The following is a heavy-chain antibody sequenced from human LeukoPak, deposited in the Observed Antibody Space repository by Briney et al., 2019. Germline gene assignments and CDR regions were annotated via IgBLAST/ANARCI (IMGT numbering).Heavy chain of an antibody. J-gene: IGHJ4*02. CDR3: ARDDEAAAGTHFDY. CDR2: ISSSDTYI. CDR1: GFTFSSFS. D-gene: IGHD6-13*01. Sequence: GGSLRLSCAASGFTFSSFSMDWVRQAPGKGLEWLSSISSSDTYIYYADSVKGRFTISRDNAKNSLYLQMNSLRAEDTAVYYCARDDEAAAGTHFDYWGQGTLVTVSS. V-gene: IGHV3-21*01.